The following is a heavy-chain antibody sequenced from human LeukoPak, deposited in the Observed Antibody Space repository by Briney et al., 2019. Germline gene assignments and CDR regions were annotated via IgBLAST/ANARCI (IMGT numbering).Heavy chain of an antibody. CDR2: IIPIFGTA. Sequence: ASVKVSCKASGGTFSSYAISWVRQAPGQGLEWMGGIIPIFGTANYAQKFQGRVTITADKSTSTAYMELSSLRSEDTAVYYCARSGYSYGLLLPQYYFDYWGQGTLVTVSS. J-gene: IGHJ4*02. V-gene: IGHV1-69*06. D-gene: IGHD5-18*01. CDR1: GGTFSSYA. CDR3: ARSGYSYGLLLPQYYFDY.